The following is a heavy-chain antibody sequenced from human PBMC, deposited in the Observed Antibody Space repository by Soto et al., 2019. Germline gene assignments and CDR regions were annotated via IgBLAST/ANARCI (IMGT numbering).Heavy chain of an antibody. J-gene: IGHJ3*02. D-gene: IGHD2-2*01. Sequence: ASVKVSCKAAGYSFTGFYLHWLRQAPGQGLEWMGWINPNSGDTKYAQNFQGWVTMTRDTSINTAYMELSRLTSDDTAVYYCASICSHTNCLCDALDIWGQGTMVTVSS. CDR3: ASICSHTNCLCDALDI. CDR1: GYSFTGFY. CDR2: INPNSGDT. V-gene: IGHV1-2*04.